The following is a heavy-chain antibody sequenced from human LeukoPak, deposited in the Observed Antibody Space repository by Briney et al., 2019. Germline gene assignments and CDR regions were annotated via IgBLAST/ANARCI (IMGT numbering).Heavy chain of an antibody. D-gene: IGHD6-13*01. CDR1: GYTFTSYD. V-gene: IGHV1-8*03. CDR2: MNPNSGNT. Sequence: GASVKVSCKASGYTFTSYDINWVRQATGQGLEWMGWMNPNSGNTGYAQKFQGRVTITRNTSISTAYMELSSLRSEDTAVYYCARVASSSSWYYYYYYMDVWGKGTTVTVSS. J-gene: IGHJ6*03. CDR3: ARVASSSSWYYYYYYMDV.